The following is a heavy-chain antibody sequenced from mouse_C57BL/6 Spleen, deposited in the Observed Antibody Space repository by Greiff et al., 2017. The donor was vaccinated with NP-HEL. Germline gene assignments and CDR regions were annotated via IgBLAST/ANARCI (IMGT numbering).Heavy chain of an antibody. D-gene: IGHD2-2*01. CDR1: GYTFTDYY. V-gene: IGHV1-26*01. CDR2: INPNNGGT. Sequence: EVQLQQSGPELVKPGASVKISCKASGYTFTDYYMNWVKQSHGKSLEWIGDINPNNGGTSYNQKFKGKATLTVDKSSSTAYMELRSLTSEDSAVYYCARLVMVTTGGFAYWGQGTLVTVSA. CDR3: ARLVMVTTGGFAY. J-gene: IGHJ3*01.